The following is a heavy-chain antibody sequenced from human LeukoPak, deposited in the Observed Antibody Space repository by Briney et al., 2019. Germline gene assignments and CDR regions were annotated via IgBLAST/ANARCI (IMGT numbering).Heavy chain of an antibody. V-gene: IGHV3-30*02. J-gene: IGHJ4*02. CDR2: IRYDGSRK. D-gene: IGHD3-9*01. Sequence: GGSLRLSCAASGFIFSSYGMHWVRQAPDKGLEWVAFIRYDGSRKYYADSVKGRLTISRDNSKNTLYLQMNSLRAEDTAVYYCAGVLRYFDWLAWGQGTLVTVSS. CDR1: GFIFSSYG. CDR3: AGVLRYFDWLA.